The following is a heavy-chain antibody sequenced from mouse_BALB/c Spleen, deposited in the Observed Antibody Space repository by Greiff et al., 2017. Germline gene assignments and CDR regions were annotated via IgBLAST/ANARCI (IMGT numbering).Heavy chain of an antibody. Sequence: QVQLQQSGAELVRPGSSVKISCKASGYAFSGYWMNWVKQRPGQGLEWIGQIYPGDGDTNYNGKFKGKATLTADKSSSTAYMQLSSLTSEDSAVYFCARGGLRREVYAMDYWGQGTSVTVSS. CDR1: GYAFSGYW. CDR3: ARGGLRREVYAMDY. D-gene: IGHD2-4*01. CDR2: IYPGDGDT. J-gene: IGHJ4*01. V-gene: IGHV1-80*01.